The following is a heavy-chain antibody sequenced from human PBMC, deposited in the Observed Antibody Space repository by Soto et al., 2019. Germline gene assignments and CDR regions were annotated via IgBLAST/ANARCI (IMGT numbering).Heavy chain of an antibody. Sequence: ASVKVSCKASGYTFTGYYMHWVRQAPGQGLEWMGWIDPDDGDTNYAQKFQGRVTMTEDTSTGTAYMELSSLRSEDTAVYYCATDLGYCSSTSCYDYWGQGTLVTVSS. J-gene: IGHJ4*02. CDR1: GYTFTGYY. V-gene: IGHV1-2*02. CDR2: IDPDDGDT. D-gene: IGHD2-2*03. CDR3: ATDLGYCSSTSCYDY.